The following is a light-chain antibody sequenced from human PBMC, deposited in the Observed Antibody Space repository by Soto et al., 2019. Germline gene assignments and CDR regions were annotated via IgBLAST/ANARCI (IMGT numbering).Light chain of an antibody. CDR1: QSIGYW. J-gene: IGKJ4*02. CDR2: AAS. Sequence: DIQMTQSPSRLSASVGDRVTITCRASQSIGYWLAWYQQKPGKAPNLLIYAASTLETGVPSRFSGSGYGTEFTLSIASLQPADSASYYCQQYNSFSRTFGRGTKVEIK. CDR3: QQYNSFSRT. V-gene: IGKV1-5*01.